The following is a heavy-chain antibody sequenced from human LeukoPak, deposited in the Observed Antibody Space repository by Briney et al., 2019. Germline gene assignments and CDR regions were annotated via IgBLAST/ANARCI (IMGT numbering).Heavy chain of an antibody. CDR3: TTVTMVRDYDY. CDR2: IKKKDDGGTT. CDR1: GFPFSDDW. J-gene: IGHJ4*02. D-gene: IGHD3-10*01. Sequence: GGSLRLSCAASGFPFSDDWMSWVRQAPGKGLEWVGRIKKKDDGGTTDYPAPVRGRFTISRDDSKNMLYLEMNNLKIEDTAVYYCTTVTMVRDYDYWGQGTLVTVSS. V-gene: IGHV3-15*01.